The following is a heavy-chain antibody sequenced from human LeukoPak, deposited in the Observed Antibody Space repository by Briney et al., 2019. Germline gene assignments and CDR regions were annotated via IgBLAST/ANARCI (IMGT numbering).Heavy chain of an antibody. CDR3: AKDRAVVPAATLDY. V-gene: IGHV3-23*01. Sequence: GGSLRLSCAASGFTFSSYARSWVRQAPGKGLEWVSAISGSGGSTYYADSVKGRFTISRDNSKNTLYLQMNSLRAQDTAVYYCAKDRAVVPAATLDYWGQGTLVTVSS. CDR1: GFTFSSYA. J-gene: IGHJ4*02. CDR2: ISGSGGST. D-gene: IGHD2-2*01.